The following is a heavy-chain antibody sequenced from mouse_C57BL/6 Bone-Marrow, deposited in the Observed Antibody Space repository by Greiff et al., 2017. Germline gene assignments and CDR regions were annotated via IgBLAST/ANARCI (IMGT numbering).Heavy chain of an antibody. D-gene: IGHD2-12*01. Sequence: VQLVASGGDLVKPGGSLKLSCAASGFTFSSYGMSWVRQTPDKRLEWVATISSGGSYTYYPDSVKGRFTISRDNAKNTLYLQMSSLKSEDTAMYYCARLRRRRYYFDYWGQGTTLTVSS. CDR2: ISSGGSYT. CDR1: GFTFSSYG. CDR3: ARLRRRRYYFDY. V-gene: IGHV5-6*01. J-gene: IGHJ2*01.